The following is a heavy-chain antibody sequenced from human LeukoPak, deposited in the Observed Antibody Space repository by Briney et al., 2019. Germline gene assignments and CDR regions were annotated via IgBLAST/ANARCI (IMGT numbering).Heavy chain of an antibody. CDR3: AKSYDSSGYYRYFQH. J-gene: IGHJ1*01. Sequence: GGSLRLSCAASGFTFSSYGMNWVRQAPGKGLEWVSSISSSSSYIYYADSVKGRFTISRDNAKNSLYLQMNSLRAEDTAVYYCAKSYDSSGYYRYFQHWGQGTLVTVSS. CDR1: GFTFSSYG. D-gene: IGHD3-22*01. V-gene: IGHV3-21*01. CDR2: ISSSSSYI.